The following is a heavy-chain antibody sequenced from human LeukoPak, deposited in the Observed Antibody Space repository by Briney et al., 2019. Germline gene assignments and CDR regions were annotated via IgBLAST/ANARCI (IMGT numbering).Heavy chain of an antibody. D-gene: IGHD2-2*01. CDR3: AKDTDCSSTSCYRDPAFDI. CDR2: ISGSGGST. CDR1: GFTFSSYA. Sequence: PGGSLRLSCAASGFTFSSYAMSWVRQAPGKGLEWVSAISGSGGSTYYADSVKGRFTISRDNSKNTLYLQMNSLRAEDTAVYYCAKDTDCSSTSCYRDPAFDIWGQGTMATVSS. J-gene: IGHJ3*02. V-gene: IGHV3-23*01.